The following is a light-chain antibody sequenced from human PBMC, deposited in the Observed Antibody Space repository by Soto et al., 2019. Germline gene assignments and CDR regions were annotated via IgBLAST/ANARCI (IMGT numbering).Light chain of an antibody. CDR3: QQYINWPRT. J-gene: IGKJ1*01. Sequence: EIVMTQSPDTLSVSPGERLTISCRASETIRSYLAWYQQKPGQAPRLLIYASSTRATGVPARFSGSGSGTEFTLTISSLQSEDLXVYHCQQYINWPRTFGQGTKVEI. V-gene: IGKV3-15*01. CDR2: ASS. CDR1: ETIRSY.